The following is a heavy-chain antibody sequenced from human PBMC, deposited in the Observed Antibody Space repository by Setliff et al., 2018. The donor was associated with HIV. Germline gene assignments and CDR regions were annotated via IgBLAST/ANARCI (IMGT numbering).Heavy chain of an antibody. J-gene: IGHJ5*02. Sequence: GESLKISCQGSGYIFTGYWVGWVRQMAGKGLEWMGMVHPVDSDVRYSPSFQGQVTISTDKSINTAYLQWSSLKASDTAMYYCVRQGPYNYWLDPWGQGTLVTVSS. CDR1: GYIFTGYW. CDR3: VRQGPYNYWLDP. CDR2: VHPVDSDV. D-gene: IGHD5-18*01. V-gene: IGHV5-51*01.